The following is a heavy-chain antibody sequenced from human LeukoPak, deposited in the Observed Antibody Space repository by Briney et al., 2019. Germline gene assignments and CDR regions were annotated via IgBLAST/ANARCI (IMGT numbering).Heavy chain of an antibody. CDR2: IYSSGRT. Sequence: PSETLSLTCTVSGDSINSNNYYWSWIRQPAGTGLEWIGRIYSSGRTYYNPSLKSRVTISVDTSKNQFSLKLSSVTAADTAVYYCASTITMVRGVIINWFDPWGQGTLVTVSS. D-gene: IGHD3-10*01. CDR3: ASTITMVRGVIINWFDP. J-gene: IGHJ5*02. CDR1: GDSINSNNYY. V-gene: IGHV4-61*02.